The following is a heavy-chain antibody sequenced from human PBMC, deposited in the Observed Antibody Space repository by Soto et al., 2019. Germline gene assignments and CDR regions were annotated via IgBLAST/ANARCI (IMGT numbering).Heavy chain of an antibody. V-gene: IGHV4-30-2*01. J-gene: IGHJ6*02. CDR3: AREMTIFGVAPGGGVDV. CDR2: IYQSGRT. Sequence: QLQLQESGSGLVRPSQTLSLTCVVSGGSISTSDYSWSWIRQAPGRGLEWIGSIYQSGRTYNIPSLTSRATMSLDKSKNQFSLKITSAVAADTARYYCAREMTIFGVAPGGGVDVWGQGTTVTVSS. D-gene: IGHD3-3*01. CDR1: GGSISTSDYS.